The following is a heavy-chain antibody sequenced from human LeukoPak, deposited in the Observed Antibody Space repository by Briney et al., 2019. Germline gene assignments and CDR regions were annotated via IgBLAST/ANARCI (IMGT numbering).Heavy chain of an antibody. CDR2: TYHWSKWYN. D-gene: IGHD4-17*01. Sequence: SQTLSLTCAISGDSVTSGIWNWIRQSPSRGLEWLGRTYHWSKWYNDYAVSVKSRITINPDTSKNQFSLQLNSVTPEDTAVYYCARVPGRDYGDYTGWFDPWGQGTLVTVSS. CDR1: GDSVTSGI. J-gene: IGHJ5*02. V-gene: IGHV6-1*01. CDR3: ARVPGRDYGDYTGWFDP.